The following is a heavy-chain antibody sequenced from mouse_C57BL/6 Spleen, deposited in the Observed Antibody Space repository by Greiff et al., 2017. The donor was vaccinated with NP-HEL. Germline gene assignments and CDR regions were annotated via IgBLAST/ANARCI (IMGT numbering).Heavy chain of an antibody. CDR1: GYAFTNYL. D-gene: IGHD4-1*01. Sequence: HVQLKESGAELVRPGTSVKVSCKASGYAFTNYLIEWVKQRPGQGLEWIGVINPGSGGTNYNEKFKGKATLTADKSSSTAYMQLSSLTSEDSAVYFCARSGELGDYFDYWGQGTTLTVSS. J-gene: IGHJ2*01. CDR2: INPGSGGT. CDR3: ARSGELGDYFDY. V-gene: IGHV1-54*01.